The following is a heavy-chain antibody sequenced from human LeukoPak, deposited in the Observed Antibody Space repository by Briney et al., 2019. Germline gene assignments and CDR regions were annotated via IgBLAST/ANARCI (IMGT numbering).Heavy chain of an antibody. CDR2: ISWNSGSI. CDR3: ARDRGDYYDSSGYSGVFDY. Sequence: GGSLRLSCAASGFTFDDYAMPWVRQAPGKGLEWVSGISWNSGSIGYADSVKGRFTISRDNAKNSLYLQMNSLRAEETAVYYCARDRGDYYDSSGYSGVFDYWGQGTLVTVSS. V-gene: IGHV3-9*01. D-gene: IGHD3-22*01. CDR1: GFTFDDYA. J-gene: IGHJ4*02.